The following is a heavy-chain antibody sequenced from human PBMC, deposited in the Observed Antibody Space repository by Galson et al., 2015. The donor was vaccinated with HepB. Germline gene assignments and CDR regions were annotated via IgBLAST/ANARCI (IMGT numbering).Heavy chain of an antibody. CDR1: GYTFNNYY. D-gene: IGHD1-26*01. J-gene: IGHJ4*02. CDR2: INPDIGDT. Sequence: SVKVSCKASGYTFNNYYLHWVRQAPGQGLEWMGWINPDIGDTIYAQKFQGWVTMTRDTSISTVYMELSRLKSDDTAVYYCARSPGGSSFFPDFWGQGTLVTVSS. V-gene: IGHV1-2*04. CDR3: ARSPGGSSFFPDF.